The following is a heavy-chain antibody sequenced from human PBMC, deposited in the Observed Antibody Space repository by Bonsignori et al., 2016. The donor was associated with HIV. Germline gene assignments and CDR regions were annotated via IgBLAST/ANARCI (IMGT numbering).Heavy chain of an antibody. V-gene: IGHV4-59*01. J-gene: IGHJ3*02. D-gene: IGHD2-21*01. Sequence: RQAPGKGLEWIGYIYYSGSTNYNPSLKSRVTISVDTSKNQFSLKLSSVTAADTAVYYCARVCGGDCLDAFDIWGQGTMVTVSS. CDR2: IYYSGST. CDR3: ARVCGGDCLDAFDI.